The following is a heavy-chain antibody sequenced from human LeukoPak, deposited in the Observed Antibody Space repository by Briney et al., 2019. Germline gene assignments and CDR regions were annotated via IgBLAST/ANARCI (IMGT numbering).Heavy chain of an antibody. CDR3: ARDQGPVRGVDYYYYGMDV. V-gene: IGHV1-69*13. Sequence: ASVKVSCKASGGTFSSYAISWVRQAPEQGLEWMGGIIPIFGTANYAQKFQGRVTITADESSSTAYMELSSLRSEDTAVYYCARDQGPVRGVDYYYYGMDVWGKGTTVTVSS. CDR2: IIPIFGTA. D-gene: IGHD3-10*01. CDR1: GGTFSSYA. J-gene: IGHJ6*04.